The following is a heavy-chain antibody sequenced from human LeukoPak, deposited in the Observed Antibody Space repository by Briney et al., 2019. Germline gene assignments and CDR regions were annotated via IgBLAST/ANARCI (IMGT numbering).Heavy chain of an antibody. J-gene: IGHJ4*02. CDR3: VKERLRYFDY. CDR2: ITWNGGST. Sequence: PGGSLRLSCAASGFSFDDYTMHWVRQAPGKGLDWVSLITWNGGSTFYADSVRGRFSISRDNNKNSLNLQMNSLTTEDSALYYCVKERLRYFDYWGQGTLVTVSS. V-gene: IGHV3-43*01. CDR1: GFSFDDYT.